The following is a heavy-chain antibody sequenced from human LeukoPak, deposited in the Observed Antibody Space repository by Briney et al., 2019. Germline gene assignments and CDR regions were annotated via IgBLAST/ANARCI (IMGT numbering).Heavy chain of an antibody. J-gene: IGHJ4*02. D-gene: IGHD1-1*01. CDR1: GFTFSSYS. CDR3: ARDYDWNDDSLGY. Sequence: PGGSLRLSCAASGFTFSSYSMNWVRQAPGKGLEWVSSISSSSSYIYYADSVKGRFTISRDNAKNSLYLQMNSLRAEDTAVYYCARDYDWNDDSLGYWGQGTLVTVSS. CDR2: ISSSSSYI. V-gene: IGHV3-21*01.